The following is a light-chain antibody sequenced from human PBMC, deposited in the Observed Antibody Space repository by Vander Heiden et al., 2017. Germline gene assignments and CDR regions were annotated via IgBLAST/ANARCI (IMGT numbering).Light chain of an antibody. CDR2: DAS. V-gene: IGKV1-5*01. J-gene: IGKJ1*01. CDR3: QQYNSYSGT. Sequence: DIQMTQSPSTLSASVGDRVTITCRASQGISSWLAWYQQKPGKAPKLLIYDASSLESGVPSRFSGSGSGTEFTLTISSLQPDDFATYYCQQYNSYSGTFGQGTKVEIK. CDR1: QGISSW.